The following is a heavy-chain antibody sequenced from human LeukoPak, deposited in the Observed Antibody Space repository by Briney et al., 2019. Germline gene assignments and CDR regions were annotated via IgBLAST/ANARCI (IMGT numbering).Heavy chain of an antibody. CDR1: NGSFGGFH. V-gene: IGHV4-34*01. CDR3: ARGVATTNL. Sequence: SETLSLTCAVYNGSFGGFHLSWIRQPPGKGLEWIGEINHGGSTNYNPSLKSRVTISVDTSKNQLSLKLSSVTGADTAVYYCARGVATTNLWGQGTLVTVSS. J-gene: IGHJ4*02. D-gene: IGHD5-12*01. CDR2: INHGGST.